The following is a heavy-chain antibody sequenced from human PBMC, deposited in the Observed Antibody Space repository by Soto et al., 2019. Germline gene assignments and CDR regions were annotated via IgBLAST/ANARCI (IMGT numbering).Heavy chain of an antibody. J-gene: IGHJ6*02. V-gene: IGHV4-30-4*01. Sequence: QVQLQESGPGMVKPSQTLSLTCTVSGGCISSGDYYWSWIRQPPGKGLEWIGYIYYSGSTYYNPSLKSRVTISVDTSENQFSLKLSSVTAADTAVYYCAREDSSSWPTPPYYYYGMDVWGQGTTVTVSS. CDR1: GGCISSGDYY. CDR3: AREDSSSWPTPPYYYYGMDV. D-gene: IGHD6-13*01. CDR2: IYYSGST.